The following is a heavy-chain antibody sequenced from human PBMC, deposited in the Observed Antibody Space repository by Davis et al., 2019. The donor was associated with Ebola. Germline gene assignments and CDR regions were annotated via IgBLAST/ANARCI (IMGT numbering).Heavy chain of an antibody. V-gene: IGHV3-23*01. Sequence: PGGSLRLSCAASASTFSNYGMSWVRQAPGKGLEWVSAISGSGGSTYYADSVKGRFTISRDNSKNTLYLEMNSLRAEDTAVYYCARDRDNYGWGTYFDYWGQGTPVTVSS. CDR3: ARDRDNYGWGTYFDY. CDR2: ISGSGGST. J-gene: IGHJ4*02. D-gene: IGHD3-10*01. CDR1: ASTFSNYG.